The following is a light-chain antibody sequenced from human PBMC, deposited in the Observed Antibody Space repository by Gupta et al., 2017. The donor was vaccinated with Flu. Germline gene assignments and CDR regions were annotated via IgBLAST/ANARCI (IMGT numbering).Light chain of an antibody. J-gene: IGLJ2*01. CDR3: ATWDDSLSAVV. CDR1: NSNIGINY. CDR2: KSN. Sequence: QSVLTQPPSTSGTPGQRVTFSCSGGNSNIGINYVYWYQQLPGAAPKLIIYKSNQRPSGVPDRFSGSKSGTSASLAIXGXRSEDEXEYYCATWDDSLSAVVFGGGTKLTVL. V-gene: IGLV1-47*01.